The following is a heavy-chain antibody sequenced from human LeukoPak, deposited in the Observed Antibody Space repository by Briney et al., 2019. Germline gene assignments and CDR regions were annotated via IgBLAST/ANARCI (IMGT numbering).Heavy chain of an antibody. CDR2: ISYDGSNK. CDR1: GFTFSSYA. J-gene: IGHJ6*02. Sequence: GGSLRLSCAASGFTFSSYAMHWVRQAPGKGLECVAVISYDGSNKYYADSVKGRFTISRDNSKNTLYLQMNSLRAEDTAVYYCAKCDYYYYYGMDVWGQGTTVTVSS. V-gene: IGHV3-30-3*02. CDR3: AKCDYYYYYGMDV.